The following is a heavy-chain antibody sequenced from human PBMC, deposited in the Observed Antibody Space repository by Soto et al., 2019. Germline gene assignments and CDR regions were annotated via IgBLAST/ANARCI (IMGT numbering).Heavy chain of an antibody. D-gene: IGHD6-13*01. Sequence: EVQLVESGGGLVKPGGSLRLSCAASGFTFSNAWMSWVRQAPGKGLEWVGHIKRKTDDGTTDYAAPVKGRFTISRDDSKDTLYLKMNSLKTEDTAVYYCTTYSSTWHYWGQGTLVTVSS. CDR1: GFTFSNAW. J-gene: IGHJ4*02. CDR3: TTYSSTWHY. CDR2: IKRKTDDGTT. V-gene: IGHV3-15*01.